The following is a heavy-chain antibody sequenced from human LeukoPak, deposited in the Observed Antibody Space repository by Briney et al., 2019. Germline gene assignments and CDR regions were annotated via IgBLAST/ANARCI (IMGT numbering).Heavy chain of an antibody. D-gene: IGHD5-24*01. V-gene: IGHV1-69*04. Sequence: SVKGSCKASGVPISIYAINWVRQAPCQGLDWVGRIIPILGLTYTAQKFQGRITITADTSTSTAYMEVSSLTSEDTAIYCCANKMVTDAYYGSDVWGQGTTVTVSS. CDR3: ANKMVTDAYYGSDV. CDR1: GVPISIYA. J-gene: IGHJ6*02. CDR2: IIPILGLT.